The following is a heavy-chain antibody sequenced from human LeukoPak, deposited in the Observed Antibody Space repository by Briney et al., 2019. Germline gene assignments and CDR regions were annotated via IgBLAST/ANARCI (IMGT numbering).Heavy chain of an antibody. D-gene: IGHD6-19*01. CDR1: GFPFSYYG. Sequence: GGSLRLSCAASGFPFSYYGFHWVRQAPGKGLEWVAFIRYDGNDKFYADSVRGRFTISRDNSKNTLYLQIHSLRAEDTAVYWCARERLAVSGSNWFDPWGQGTLVTVSS. CDR3: ARERLAVSGSNWFDP. V-gene: IGHV3-30*02. CDR2: IRYDGNDK. J-gene: IGHJ5*02.